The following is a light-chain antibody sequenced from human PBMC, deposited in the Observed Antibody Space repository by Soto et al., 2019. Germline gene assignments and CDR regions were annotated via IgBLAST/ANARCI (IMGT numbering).Light chain of an antibody. V-gene: IGLV1-40*01. J-gene: IGLJ2*01. Sequence: QSVLTQPPSMSGAPGQRVTISCTGSSSNIGAGYDLHWYQQLPGTAPKLLIYGNINRPSGVPDRFSGSKSGSSASLTITGLQAEDEADYYCQSYDSSLSVVVFGGGTKVTVL. CDR1: SSNIGAGYD. CDR3: QSYDSSLSVVV. CDR2: GNI.